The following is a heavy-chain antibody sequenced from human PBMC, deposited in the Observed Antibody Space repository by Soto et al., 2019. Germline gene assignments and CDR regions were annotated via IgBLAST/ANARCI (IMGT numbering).Heavy chain of an antibody. Sequence: ASDTQPVTCAVDYGNSSGFGWRWILKPPWKGLEWIGEINHSGSTNYNPSLKSRVTISVDTSKNQFSLKLSSVTAADTAVYYCARGRLQWGGRYMDVWGKGTTVTVSS. J-gene: IGHJ6*03. V-gene: IGHV4-34*01. CDR2: INHSGST. CDR1: YGNSSGFG. D-gene: IGHD6-25*01. CDR3: ARGRLQWGGRYMDV.